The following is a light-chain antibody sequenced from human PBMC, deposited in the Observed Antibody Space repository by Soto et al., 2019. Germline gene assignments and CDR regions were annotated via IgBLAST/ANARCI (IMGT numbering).Light chain of an antibody. J-gene: IGKJ1*01. CDR2: GAS. CDR3: QQYGSSPMT. V-gene: IGKV3-20*01. Sequence: ESVLTQSPGTLSLSPGERATLSCRASQSVSSSYLAWYQQKPGQAPRLLIYGASSRATGIPDRFNGSGSGTDFTLTISRLEPEPFAVYYCQQYGSSPMTFGQGTKLDI. CDR1: QSVSSSY.